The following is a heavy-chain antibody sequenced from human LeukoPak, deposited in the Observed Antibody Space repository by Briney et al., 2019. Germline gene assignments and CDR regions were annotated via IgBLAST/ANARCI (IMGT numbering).Heavy chain of an antibody. CDR2: ISGSGGST. CDR1: GFTFSSYA. V-gene: IGHV3-23*01. CDR3: AKDSRYYYDSSGYYRFAFDI. J-gene: IGHJ3*02. Sequence: GGSLRLSCAASGFTFSSYAMSWVRQAPGKGLEWVSAISGSGGSTYYADSVKGRFTISRDNSKNTLCLQMNSLRAEDTAVYYCAKDSRYYYDSSGYYRFAFDIWGQGTMVTVSS. D-gene: IGHD3-22*01.